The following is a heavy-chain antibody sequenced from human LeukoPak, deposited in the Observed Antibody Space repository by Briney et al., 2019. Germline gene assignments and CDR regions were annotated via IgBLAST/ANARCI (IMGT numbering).Heavy chain of an antibody. CDR1: GFTFSSYV. CDR2: ISSNGIGT. Sequence: PGGSLRLSCSASGFTFSSYVMHWVRQAPGKGLEYVSAISSNGIGTYYADSVKGRFTISRDNSKNTLYLQMSSLRAEDTAVYYCVSGPIFWAQLSTRHEDYWGHGTLVTVSS. D-gene: IGHD3-3*01. J-gene: IGHJ4*01. CDR3: VSGPIFWAQLSTRHEDY. V-gene: IGHV3-64D*09.